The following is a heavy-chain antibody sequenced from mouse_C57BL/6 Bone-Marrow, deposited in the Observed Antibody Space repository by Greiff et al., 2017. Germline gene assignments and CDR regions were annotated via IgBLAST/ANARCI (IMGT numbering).Heavy chain of an antibody. J-gene: IGHJ1*03. CDR3: ARQGFYWYFDV. V-gene: IGHV5-4*01. CDR2: ISDGGSYT. CDR1: GFTFSSYA. Sequence: EVQVVESGGGLVKPGGSLKLSCAASGFTFSSYAMSWVRQTPEKRLEWVATISDGGSYTYYPDNVKGRFTISRENAKNNLYLQMSHLKSEDTAMYYCARQGFYWYFDVWGTGTTVTVSS.